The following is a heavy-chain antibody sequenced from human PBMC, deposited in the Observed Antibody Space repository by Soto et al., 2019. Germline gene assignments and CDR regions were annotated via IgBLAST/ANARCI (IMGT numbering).Heavy chain of an antibody. J-gene: IGHJ4*02. CDR1: GFTFSSYS. D-gene: IGHD3-10*01. CDR2: ISSSSSTI. Sequence: EVQLVESGGGLVQPGGSLRLSCAASGFTFSSYSMNWVRQAPGKGLEWVSYISSSSSTIYYADSVKGRFTISRDNAKNSLYLQMNTLRAEDTAVSYCARDYGSGSSTFDYCGQGTLVTVSS. CDR3: ARDYGSGSSTFDY. V-gene: IGHV3-48*01.